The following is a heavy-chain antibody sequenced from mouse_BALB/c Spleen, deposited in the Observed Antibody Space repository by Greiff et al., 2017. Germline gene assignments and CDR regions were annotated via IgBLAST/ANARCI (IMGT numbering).Heavy chain of an antibody. D-gene: IGHD1-1*01. CDR2: IYPGNSDT. J-gene: IGHJ4*01. CDR3: ARSDGSYAMDY. CDR1: GYSFTSYW. V-gene: IGHV1-5*01. Sequence: EVKLMESGTVLARPGASVKMSCKASGYSFTSYWMHWVKQRPGQGLEWIGAIYPGNSDTSYNQKFKGKATLTADKSSNTAYMQLSSLTSEDSAVYFCARSDGSYAMDYWGQGTSVTVSS.